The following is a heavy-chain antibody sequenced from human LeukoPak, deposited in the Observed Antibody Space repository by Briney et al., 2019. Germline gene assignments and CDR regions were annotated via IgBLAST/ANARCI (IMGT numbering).Heavy chain of an antibody. CDR3: ARLSVVTSLY. J-gene: IGHJ4*02. D-gene: IGHD2-21*02. CDR2: VSNSGSSK. V-gene: IGHV3-48*03. Sequence: PGGTLRLSCAASGFIFSSYGMTWVRQAPGKGPEWVSYVSNSGSSKHYADSVKGRFTISRDNAKNSLYLQMNSLRAEDTAVYYCARLSVVTSLYWGQGILVTVSS. CDR1: GFIFSSYG.